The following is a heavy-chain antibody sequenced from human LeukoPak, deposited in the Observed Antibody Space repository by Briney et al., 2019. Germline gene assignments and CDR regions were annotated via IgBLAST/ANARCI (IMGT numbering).Heavy chain of an antibody. Sequence: GGSLRLSCAASRFIFTDYFMSWIRQAPGKGLEWVSYISSSGSTIYYADSVKGRFTISRDNAKNSLYLQMNSLRAEDTAVYYCARTWGYYFDYWGQGTLVTVSS. CDR1: RFIFTDYF. J-gene: IGHJ4*02. V-gene: IGHV3-11*01. D-gene: IGHD3-16*01. CDR2: ISSSGSTI. CDR3: ARTWGYYFDY.